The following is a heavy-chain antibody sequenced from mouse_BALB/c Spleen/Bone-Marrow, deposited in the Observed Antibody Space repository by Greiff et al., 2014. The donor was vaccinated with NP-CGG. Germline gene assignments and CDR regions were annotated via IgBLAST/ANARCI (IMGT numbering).Heavy chain of an antibody. CDR2: INPYNGGT. V-gene: IGHV1-18*01. J-gene: IGHJ2*01. CDR1: GYSFTGYT. CDR3: ARGPPLYYDYGFDY. Sequence: ESGPELVKPGASMKISCKASGYSFTGYTMNWVKQSHGKNLEWIGLINPYNGGTRYNQKFKGKATLTVDKSSSTAYMELLSLTSEDSAVYYCARGPPLYYDYGFDYWGQGTTLTVSS. D-gene: IGHD2-4*01.